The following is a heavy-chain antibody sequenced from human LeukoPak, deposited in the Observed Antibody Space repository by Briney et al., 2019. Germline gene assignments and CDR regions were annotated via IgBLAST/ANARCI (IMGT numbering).Heavy chain of an antibody. D-gene: IGHD6-6*01. CDR3: ARTAGRTFDY. CDR1: GYTFTSYF. Sequence: ASVTVSCKASGYTFTSYFMHWVRQAPGQGLEWMGIINPSGGSTSYAQKFQGRVTMTRDTSTGTVYMELSSLRSEDTAVYYCARTAGRTFDYWGQGTLVTVSS. CDR2: INPSGGST. V-gene: IGHV1-46*01. J-gene: IGHJ4*02.